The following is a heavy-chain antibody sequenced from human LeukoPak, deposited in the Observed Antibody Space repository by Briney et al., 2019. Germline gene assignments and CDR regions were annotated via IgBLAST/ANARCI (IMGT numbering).Heavy chain of an antibody. Sequence: GSPRLSCSASGFTFSTLSMHWVRQAPGKGLEYVSAISNNGGSTFYADSVKGRFTISRDNSKNTLYLQMSSLRAEDTAVYYCVNQISGWVYWGQGTLVTASS. CDR2: ISNNGGST. CDR1: GFTFSTLS. CDR3: VNQISGWVY. J-gene: IGHJ1*01. D-gene: IGHD6-19*01. V-gene: IGHV3-64D*06.